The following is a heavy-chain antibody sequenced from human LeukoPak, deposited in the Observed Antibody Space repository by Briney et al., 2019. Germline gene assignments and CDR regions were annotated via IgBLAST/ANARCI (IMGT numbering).Heavy chain of an antibody. CDR1: GGSINRGGQY. D-gene: IGHD1-14*01. CDR3: ARENQFEMEDYFYYGMDV. Sequence: MASETLSLTCTVSGGSINRGGQYWSWVRQLPGKGLEWIGYIYYSGGTNYNPSLKSRVTISLDTSKSQFSLRLSSVTAADTAVYFCARENQFEMEDYFYYGMDVWGQGTTVTVSS. CDR2: IYYSGGT. J-gene: IGHJ6*02. V-gene: IGHV4-31*03.